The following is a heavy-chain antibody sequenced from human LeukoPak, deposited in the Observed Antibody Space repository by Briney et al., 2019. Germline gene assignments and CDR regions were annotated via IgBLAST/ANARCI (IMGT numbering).Heavy chain of an antibody. CDR1: GFFFSDYY. CDR2: ISSSGSYT. Sequence: SGGSLRLSCAASGFFFSDYYMSWIRQAPGKGLDWVSYISSSGSYTNYADPVKGRFTISRDNAKNSLYLQMNSLRAEDTAVYYCARVTANYVIDYWGQGTLVTVSS. V-gene: IGHV3-11*06. D-gene: IGHD4/OR15-4a*01. CDR3: ARVTANYVIDY. J-gene: IGHJ4*02.